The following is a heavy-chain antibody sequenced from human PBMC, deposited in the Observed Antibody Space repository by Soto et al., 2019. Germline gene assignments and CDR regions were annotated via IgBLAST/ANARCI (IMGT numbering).Heavy chain of an antibody. CDR2: IWYDGSNK. CDR3: ARWGSSWIFDY. V-gene: IGHV3-33*01. J-gene: IGHJ4*02. Sequence: GGSLRLSCAASGFTFSSYGMHWVRQGPGKGLEWVAVIWYDGSNKYYADSVKGRFTISRDNSKNTLYLQMNSLRAEDTAVYYCARWGSSWIFDYWGQGTLVTVS. CDR1: GFTFSSYG. D-gene: IGHD6-13*01.